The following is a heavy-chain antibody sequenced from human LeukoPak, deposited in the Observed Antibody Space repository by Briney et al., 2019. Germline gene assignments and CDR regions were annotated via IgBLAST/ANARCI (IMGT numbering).Heavy chain of an antibody. CDR2: VYPGDSAT. J-gene: IGHJ4*02. CDR1: GYRFTTYW. CDR3: ASTTMVRGVISYFDS. V-gene: IGHV5-51*01. D-gene: IGHD3-10*01. Sequence: GESLKISCKGSGYRFTTYWIGWVRQTPGKGLEWMGIVYPGDSATRYSPSFQGQVTISADKSISTASLQWSSLKASDTAMYYCASTTMVRGVISYFDSWGQGTVVTVSS.